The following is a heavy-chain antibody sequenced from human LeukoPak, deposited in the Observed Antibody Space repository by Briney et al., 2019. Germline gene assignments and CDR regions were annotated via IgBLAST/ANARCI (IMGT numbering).Heavy chain of an antibody. CDR1: GFTFSNAW. Sequence: GGSLRLSCEASGFTFSNAWMTWVRQAPGKGLEWVGRIKSKTDGGTTDYAAPVKDRYTISRDDTRNTVYLQMNSLKTEDTAVYYCNTYHYHDSDGRLPTGDYWGQGTLVTVSS. CDR3: NTYHYHDSDGRLPTGDY. D-gene: IGHD3-22*01. J-gene: IGHJ4*02. V-gene: IGHV3-15*01. CDR2: IKSKTDGGTT.